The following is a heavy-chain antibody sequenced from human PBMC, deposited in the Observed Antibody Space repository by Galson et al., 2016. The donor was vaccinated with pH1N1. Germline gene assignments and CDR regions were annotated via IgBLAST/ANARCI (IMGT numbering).Heavy chain of an antibody. D-gene: IGHD3-3*01. CDR2: IYYSGST. J-gene: IGHJ3*02. Sequence: TLSLTCTVSGASVTRDDSYWSWIRQHPGKGLEWIGYIYYSGSTFYNPSLTSRITISVDTTKNQFSLRLTSVTAADTAVYLCARRFFEYLEGLPTDALEIWGPGTMVTFSS. V-gene: IGHV4-31*03. CDR3: ARRFFEYLEGLPTDALEI. CDR1: GASVTRDDSY.